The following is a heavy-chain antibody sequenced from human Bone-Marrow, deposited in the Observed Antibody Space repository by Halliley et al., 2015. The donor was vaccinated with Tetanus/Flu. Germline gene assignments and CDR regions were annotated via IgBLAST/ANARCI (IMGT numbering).Heavy chain of an antibody. V-gene: IGHV3-48*03. CDR1: GFTFSTYG. CDR3: VSAEGDFWAD. CDR2: INRYGSTI. Sequence: SLRLSCVASGFTFSTYGMNWVRQAPGKGLEWVSYINRYGSTIYYADSVKGRSTISRDNAKNSLYLHMNSLRAEDTAIYYCVSAEGDFWADWGQGTLVTVSS. D-gene: IGHD3-3*01. J-gene: IGHJ4*02.